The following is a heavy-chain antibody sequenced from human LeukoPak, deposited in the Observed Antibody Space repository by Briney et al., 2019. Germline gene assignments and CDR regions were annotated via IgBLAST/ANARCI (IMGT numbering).Heavy chain of an antibody. CDR2: IYYSGTT. Sequence: SETLSLTCTVSGGSISSSSYYWSWIRQPPGKGLEWIGYIYYSGTTYYNPSLKSRVTISVDTSKNQFSLKLSSVTAADTAVYYCASYYDSSGPTFDFWGQGTLVTVSS. CDR1: GGSISSSSYY. CDR3: ASYYDSSGPTFDF. D-gene: IGHD3-22*01. J-gene: IGHJ4*02. V-gene: IGHV4-30-4*01.